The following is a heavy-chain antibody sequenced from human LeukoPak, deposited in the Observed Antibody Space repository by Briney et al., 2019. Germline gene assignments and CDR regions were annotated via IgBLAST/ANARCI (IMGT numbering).Heavy chain of an antibody. CDR2: IHSDGSSK. CDR3: GYFGSGGSYTPDS. V-gene: IGHV3-30*02. CDR1: GFRFSSYG. Sequence: QPGGSLRLSCAASGFRFSSYGMHWVRQAPGKGLEWVAYIHSDGSSKYADSVKGRFTISRDNSKNTLNLQMNSLRNGDTALYYCGYFGSGGSYTPDSWGQGTLVTVSP. D-gene: IGHD3-10*01. J-gene: IGHJ5*01.